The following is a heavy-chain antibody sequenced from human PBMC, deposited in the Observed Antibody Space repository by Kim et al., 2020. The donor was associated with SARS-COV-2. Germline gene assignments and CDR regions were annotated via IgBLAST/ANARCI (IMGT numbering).Heavy chain of an antibody. CDR3: AVVPVGAAAGESYGMDV. CDR1: GYTFTSYD. V-gene: IGHV1-8*01. D-gene: IGHD6-13*01. CDR2: MNPNSGNT. J-gene: IGHJ6*02. Sequence: ASVKVSCKASGYTFTSYDINWVRQATGQGLEWMGWMNPNSGNTGYAQKFQGRVTMTRNTSISTAYMELSSLRSEDTAVYYCAVVPVGAAAGESYGMDVWGQGTTVTVSS.